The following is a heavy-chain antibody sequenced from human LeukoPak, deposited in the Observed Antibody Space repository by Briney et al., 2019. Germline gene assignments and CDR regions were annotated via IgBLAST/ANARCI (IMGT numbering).Heavy chain of an antibody. CDR2: IYHSGST. V-gene: IGHV4-38-2*02. Sequence: PSETLSLTCSVSGYSISSGYYWGWIRQPPGKGLEWIGSIYHSGSTHYNPSLKSRVNISADTSKNQFSLKLSSVTAADTAVYYCARDPLVHNFDYWGQGTLVTVSS. CDR3: ARDPLVHNFDY. J-gene: IGHJ4*02. CDR1: GYSISSGYY. D-gene: IGHD3-10*01.